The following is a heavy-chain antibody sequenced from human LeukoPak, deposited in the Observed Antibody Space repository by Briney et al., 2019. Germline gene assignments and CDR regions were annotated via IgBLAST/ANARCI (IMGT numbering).Heavy chain of an antibody. CDR3: ASLGRYDSSGYYYPGDDY. J-gene: IGHJ4*02. CDR1: GGSISSSSYY. V-gene: IGHV4-39*01. D-gene: IGHD3-22*01. CDR2: IYYSGST. Sequence: SETLSLTCTVSGGSISSSSYYWGWIRQPPGKGLEWIGSIYYSGSTYYNPSLKSRVTISVDTSKNQFSLKLSSVTAADTAVYYYASLGRYDSSGYYYPGDDYWGQGTLVTVSS.